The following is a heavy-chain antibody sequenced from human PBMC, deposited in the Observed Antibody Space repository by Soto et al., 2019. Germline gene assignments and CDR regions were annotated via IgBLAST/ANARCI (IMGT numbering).Heavy chain of an antibody. J-gene: IGHJ4*02. D-gene: IGHD3-22*01. CDR2: IYHSGST. CDR3: ARSERTYYYDSSGYYFDY. V-gene: IGHV4-38-2*01. CDR1: GYSISSGYY. Sequence: PSETLSLTCAVSGYSISSGYYWGWIRQPPGKGLEWIGSIYHSGSTYYNPSLKSRVTISVDTSKNQFSLKLSSVTAADTAEYYCARSERTYYYDSSGYYFDYWGQGTLVTVSS.